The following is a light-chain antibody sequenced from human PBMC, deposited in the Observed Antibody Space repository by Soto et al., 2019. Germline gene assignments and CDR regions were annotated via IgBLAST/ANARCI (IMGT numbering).Light chain of an antibody. CDR2: EGS. V-gene: IGLV2-14*02. J-gene: IGLJ1*01. Sequence: QSALTQPASVSGSPGQSITISCTGTSSDVGSYNLVSWYQQYPGKAPKLMIYEGSKRPSGVSNRFSGSKSGNTASLTISGLQAEDEADYYCNSYTSKSTGVFGTGTKLTVL. CDR1: SSDVGSYNL. CDR3: NSYTSKSTGV.